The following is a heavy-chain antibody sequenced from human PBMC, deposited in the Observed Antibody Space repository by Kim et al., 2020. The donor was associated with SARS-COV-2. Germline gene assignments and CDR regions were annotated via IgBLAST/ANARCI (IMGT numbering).Heavy chain of an antibody. Sequence: SVKVSCKASGGTFSSYAISWVRQAPGQGLEWMGGIIPIFGTANYAQKFQGRVTITADESTSTAYMELSSLRSEDTAVYYCARLVPAAKFWFDPWGQGTLVTVSS. CDR3: ARLVPAAKFWFDP. CDR1: GGTFSSYA. V-gene: IGHV1-69*13. D-gene: IGHD2-2*01. CDR2: IIPIFGTA. J-gene: IGHJ5*02.